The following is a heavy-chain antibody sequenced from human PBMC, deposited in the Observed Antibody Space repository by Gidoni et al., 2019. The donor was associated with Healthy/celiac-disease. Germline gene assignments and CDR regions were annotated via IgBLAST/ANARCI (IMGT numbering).Heavy chain of an antibody. CDR2: ISGSGGST. CDR3: AKVSHDFWSGYNDY. CDR1: GFTFSSYA. Sequence: EVQLLESGGGLVQPGGSLRLSCADSGFTFSSYAMSWVRQAPGKGLEWVSAISGSGGSTSSADSVKGRFTISRDNSTNTLYLQMNSLRAEDTAVYYCAKVSHDFWSGYNDYWGLGTLVTVSS. V-gene: IGHV3-23*01. D-gene: IGHD3-3*01. J-gene: IGHJ4*02.